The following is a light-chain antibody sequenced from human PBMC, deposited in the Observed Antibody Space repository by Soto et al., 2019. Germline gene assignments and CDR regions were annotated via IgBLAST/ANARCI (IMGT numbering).Light chain of an antibody. CDR2: AAS. V-gene: IGKV3-20*01. CDR3: KQYDSSPYT. Sequence: EIVLTQSPGTLSLSPGERATLSCRASQSVSSTYFAWYQQKPGQAPRLLIYAASSRETGIPDTFSGSGSGTDFTLTISRLETEDFAVYYCKQYDSSPYTFGQGTKLEIK. J-gene: IGKJ2*01. CDR1: QSVSSTY.